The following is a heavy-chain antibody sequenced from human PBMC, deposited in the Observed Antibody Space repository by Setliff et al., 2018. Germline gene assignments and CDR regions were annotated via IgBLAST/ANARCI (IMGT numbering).Heavy chain of an antibody. CDR1: GGPFSGYY. V-gene: IGHV4-34*01. Sequence: PSETLSLTCAVYGGPFSGYYWSWIRQPPGKGLEWIGEINHSGSTNYNPSLKSRVTISVDTSKNQFSLKLSSVTAADTAVYYCARDPCHDYWGQGTLVTVSS. CDR3: ARDPCHDY. CDR2: INHSGST. J-gene: IGHJ4*02.